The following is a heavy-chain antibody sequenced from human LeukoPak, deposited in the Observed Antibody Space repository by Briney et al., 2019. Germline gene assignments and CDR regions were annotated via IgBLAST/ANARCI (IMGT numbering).Heavy chain of an antibody. D-gene: IGHD3-3*01. V-gene: IGHV1-8*01. CDR2: MNPNSGNT. Sequence: ASVKVSCKASGYTFTSYDINWVRQATGQGLEWMGWMNPNSGNTGSAQKFHGRVTMTSNTSISTAYVELSSLRSEDTAVYYCARDSYDFWSGYLLDFDYWGQGTLVTVSS. CDR3: ARDSYDFWSGYLLDFDY. J-gene: IGHJ4*02. CDR1: GYTFTSYD.